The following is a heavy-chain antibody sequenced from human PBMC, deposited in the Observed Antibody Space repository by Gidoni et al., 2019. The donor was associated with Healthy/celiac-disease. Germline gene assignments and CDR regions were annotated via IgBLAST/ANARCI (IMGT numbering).Heavy chain of an antibody. V-gene: IGHV3-9*01. CDR2: ISWNSGSI. D-gene: IGHD6-19*01. CDR3: AKDLAVAGRGYFDY. CDR1: GFTFDDYA. J-gene: IGHJ4*02. Sequence: EVQLVESGGGLVQHGRSLRLYCAASGFTFDDYAMHWVRQAPGKGLEWVSGISWNSGSIGYADSVKGRFTISRDNAKNSLYLQMNSLRAEDTALYYCAKDLAVAGRGYFDYWGQGTLVTVSS.